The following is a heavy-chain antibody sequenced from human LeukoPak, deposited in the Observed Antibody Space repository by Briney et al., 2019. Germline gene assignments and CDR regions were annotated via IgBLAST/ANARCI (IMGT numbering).Heavy chain of an antibody. CDR1: GFTFSSYA. Sequence: GQSLRLSCAASGFTFSSYAMHWVRQAPGKGLEWVAVILYDGSNKYYADSVKGRFTISRDNSKNTLYLQMNSLRAEDTAVYYCAREGLVTMARGVPSFDYWGQGTLVTV. V-gene: IGHV3-30-3*01. CDR3: AREGLVTMARGVPSFDY. CDR2: ILYDGSNK. J-gene: IGHJ4*02. D-gene: IGHD3-10*01.